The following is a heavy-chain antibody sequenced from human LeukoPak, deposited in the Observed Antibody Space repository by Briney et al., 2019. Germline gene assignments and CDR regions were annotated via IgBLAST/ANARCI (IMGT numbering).Heavy chain of an antibody. CDR1: GGSISSDY. Sequence: SETLSLTCTVSGGSISSDYWSWIRQPPGKGLEWIWYIYYSGSTNYNPSPKSRVTISVDTSKNQFSLKLSSVTAAETAVYYCARDKVTMVRGVQEKGWFDPWGQGTLVTVSS. D-gene: IGHD3-10*01. CDR3: ARDKVTMVRGVQEKGWFDP. CDR2: IYYSGST. J-gene: IGHJ5*02. V-gene: IGHV4-59*01.